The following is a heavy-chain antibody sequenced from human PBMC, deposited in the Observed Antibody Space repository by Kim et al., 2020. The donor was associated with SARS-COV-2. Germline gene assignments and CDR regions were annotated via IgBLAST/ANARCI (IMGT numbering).Heavy chain of an antibody. CDR1: GFTFSIYG. CDR2: IWYDGSNK. D-gene: IGHD5-12*01. Sequence: GGSLRLSCAASGFTFSIYGMHWVRQAPGKGLEWVAVIWYDGSNKYYADSVKGRFTISRDNSKNTLYLQMNSLRAEDTAVYYCARDGGYSGFGYFQHWGQGTLVTVSS. V-gene: IGHV3-33*01. J-gene: IGHJ1*01. CDR3: ARDGGYSGFGYFQH.